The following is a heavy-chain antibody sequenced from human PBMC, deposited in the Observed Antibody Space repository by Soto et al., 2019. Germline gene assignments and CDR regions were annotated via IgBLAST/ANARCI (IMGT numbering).Heavy chain of an antibody. CDR2: ISYDGGNE. J-gene: IGHJ3*02. CDR3: ARDRSGSHEIDDSLDI. Sequence: QVQLVESGGGVVQPGRSLRLSCAASRFSFSTYAIHWVRQAPGKGLEWVAGISYDGGNEYYADSVKGRFTISRDTSKSTLYLKMNSLGPDDTAVYYCARDRSGSHEIDDSLDIWGRGTMVTVSS. CDR1: RFSFSTYA. V-gene: IGHV3-30-3*01. D-gene: IGHD1-26*01.